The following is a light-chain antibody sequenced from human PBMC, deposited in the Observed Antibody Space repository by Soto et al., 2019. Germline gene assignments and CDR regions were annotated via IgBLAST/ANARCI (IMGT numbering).Light chain of an antibody. V-gene: IGKV4-1*01. CDR3: QQYSNTPPYT. CDR1: QNVLYKSNNENY. J-gene: IGKJ2*01. Sequence: DIVMTQSPDSLAVSLGERATINCKSSQNVLYKSNNENYLAWFQQKPGQPPKLLIYWASTRKSGVPDRFTGSGSGSNFTLTISSLKAEDVAVYYCQQYSNTPPYTFGQGTRLEI. CDR2: WAS.